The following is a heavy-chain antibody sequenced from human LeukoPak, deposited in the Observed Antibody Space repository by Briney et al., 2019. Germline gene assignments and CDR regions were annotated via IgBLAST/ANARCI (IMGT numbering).Heavy chain of an antibody. CDR1: GSTLRELS. D-gene: IGHD2/OR15-2a*01. V-gene: IGHV1-24*01. J-gene: IGHJ6*03. CDR2: FDPEDGES. Sequence: ASVKVSCKVSGSTLRELSMHWVRHAPAKGLQWMGVFDPEDGESIIAQKFQGRLTMTEDTSTDTAYMELSSLTSEDTAMYYCATGHCNTSSCYYYYMDVWGKGTTVTVSS. CDR3: ATGHCNTSSCYYYYMDV.